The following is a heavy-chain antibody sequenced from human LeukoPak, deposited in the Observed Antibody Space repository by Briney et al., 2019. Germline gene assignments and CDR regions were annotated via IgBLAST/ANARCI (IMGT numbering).Heavy chain of an antibody. CDR2: IYYSGST. CDR3: ARLGYCTNGVCPRAFDI. CDR1: GGSISSSSYY. V-gene: IGHV4-39*01. Sequence: SETLSLTCTVSGGSISSSSYYWGSIRQPPGKGLEWIGSIYYSGSTYYNPSLKSRVTISVDTSKNQFSLKLSSVTAADTAVYYCARLGYCTNGVCPRAFDIWGQGTMVTVSS. D-gene: IGHD2-8*01. J-gene: IGHJ3*02.